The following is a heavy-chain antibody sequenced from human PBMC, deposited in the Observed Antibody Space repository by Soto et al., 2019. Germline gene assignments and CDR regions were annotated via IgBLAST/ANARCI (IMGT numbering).Heavy chain of an antibody. Sequence: EQLQESGPGLVEPSQPLSLTCTVSGVSISSGDHYWTWIRRPPGRGLEWIGYIYYSGFTYYNASLKTRATISVDTSKNHFSLKLNSVTAADTAVYYCARYGPRGYNGLDVWGQGTTVSVSS. CDR3: ARYGPRGYNGLDV. CDR1: GVSISSGDHY. D-gene: IGHD3-10*01. CDR2: IYYSGFT. V-gene: IGHV4-30-4*01. J-gene: IGHJ6*02.